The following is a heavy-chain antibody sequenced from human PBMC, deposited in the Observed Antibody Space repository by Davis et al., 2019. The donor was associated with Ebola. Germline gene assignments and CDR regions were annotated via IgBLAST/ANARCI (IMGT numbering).Heavy chain of an antibody. D-gene: IGHD5-12*01. CDR3: ARARIVATIRHFDY. J-gene: IGHJ4*02. Sequence: PGGSLRLSCEASGFTFSRYGMHWVRQAPGKGLEWVAFIRSEATSQDYGKSVQGRFFISRDDSKNSLYLQMNSLRDEDTAVYFCARARIVATIRHFDYWGQGTLVTVSS. V-gene: IGHV3-30*02. CDR2: IRSEATSQ. CDR1: GFTFSRYG.